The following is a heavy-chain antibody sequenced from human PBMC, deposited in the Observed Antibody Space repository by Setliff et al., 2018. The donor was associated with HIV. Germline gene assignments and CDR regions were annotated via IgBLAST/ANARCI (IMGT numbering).Heavy chain of an antibody. CDR3: ARDPPGSGFHLDY. CDR2: IWADEITK. D-gene: IGHD5-12*01. J-gene: IGHJ4*02. CDR1: GFTFGSYA. Sequence: HPGGSLRLSCAASGFTFGSYAMHWVRQAPGMGLEWVAMIWADEITKFYADSVKGRFTISRDNSKNTMYLQMNTLRVEDTAVYYCARDPPGSGFHLDYWGQGTPVTVSS. V-gene: IGHV3-33*01.